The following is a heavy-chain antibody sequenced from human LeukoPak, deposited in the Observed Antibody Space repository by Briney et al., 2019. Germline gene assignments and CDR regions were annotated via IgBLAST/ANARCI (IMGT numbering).Heavy chain of an antibody. CDR1: GFTVSSNY. V-gene: IGHV3-66*01. J-gene: IGHJ4*02. D-gene: IGHD1-26*01. Sequence: GGSLRLSCAASGFTVSSNYMSWVRQAPGKGLEWVSVIYSGGSTYYADSVKGRFTISRDNSKNTLYLQMNSLRAEDTAVYYCARDRSGSYYGYWGQGTLVTVSS. CDR2: IYSGGST. CDR3: ARDRSGSYYGY.